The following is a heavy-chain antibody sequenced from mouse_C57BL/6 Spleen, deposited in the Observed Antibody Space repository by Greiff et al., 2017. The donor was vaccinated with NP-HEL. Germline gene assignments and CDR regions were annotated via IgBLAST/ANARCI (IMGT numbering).Heavy chain of an antibody. CDR3: ARGGLEGYAMDY. CDR2: IYPRSGNT. CDR1: GYTFTSYG. Sequence: QVQLQQSGAELARPGASVKLSCKASGYTFTSYGISWVKQRTGQGLEWIGEIYPRSGNTYYNEKFKGKATLTADKSSSTAYMELRSLKSEDSAVYIYARGGLEGYAMDYWGQGTSVTVSS. D-gene: IGHD2-10*02. J-gene: IGHJ4*01. V-gene: IGHV1-81*01.